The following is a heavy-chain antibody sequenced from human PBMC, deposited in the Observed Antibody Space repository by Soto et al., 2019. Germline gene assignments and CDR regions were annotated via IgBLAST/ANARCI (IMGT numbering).Heavy chain of an antibody. Sequence: SETLSLTCAVYGGSFSGYYWSWIRQPPGKGLEWIGEINHSGSTNYNPSLKSRVTISVDTSKNQFSLKLSSVTAADTAVYYCARGFVGSSSYYYGMDVWGQGTTVTVSS. CDR1: GGSFSGYY. V-gene: IGHV4-34*01. CDR2: INHSGST. D-gene: IGHD6-6*01. J-gene: IGHJ6*02. CDR3: ARGFVGSSSYYYGMDV.